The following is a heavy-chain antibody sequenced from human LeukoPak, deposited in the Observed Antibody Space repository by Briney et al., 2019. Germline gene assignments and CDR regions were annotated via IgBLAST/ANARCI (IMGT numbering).Heavy chain of an antibody. J-gene: IGHJ4*02. CDR2: IYYSGST. Sequence: SETLCLTCTVSGGSISSYYWSWIRQPPGKGLEWIGYIYYSGSTNYNPSLKSRVTISVDTSKNQFSLKLRSVTAADTAVYYCARVTGYMIEDYFDYWGQGTLVTVSS. CDR3: ARVTGYMIEDYFDY. D-gene: IGHD3-22*01. CDR1: GGSISSYY. V-gene: IGHV4-59*01.